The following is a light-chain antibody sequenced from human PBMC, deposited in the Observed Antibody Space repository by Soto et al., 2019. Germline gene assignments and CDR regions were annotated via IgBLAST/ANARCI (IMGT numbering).Light chain of an antibody. CDR1: SGHSSYA. CDR2: LNSDGSH. J-gene: IGLJ3*02. V-gene: IGLV4-69*01. Sequence: QLVLTQSPSASASLGASVKLTCTLSSGHSSYAIAWQQQQPEKGPRYLMKLNSDGSHSKGDGIPDRFSGSSSGAERYLTISSLQAEDEADYYCQTWGTGSNWVFGGGTKLTVL. CDR3: QTWGTGSNWV.